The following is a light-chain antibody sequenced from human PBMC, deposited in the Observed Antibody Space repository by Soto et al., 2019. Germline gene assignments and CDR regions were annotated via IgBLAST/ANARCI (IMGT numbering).Light chain of an antibody. V-gene: IGLV2-14*01. Sequence: QSALTQPASVSGSPGQSITISCTGTSSDVGGYNYVSWYQQHPGKAPKLVIYEVSNRPSGVSNRFSGSKSGNTASLTISGLQAEDEADYYCSSYRSSSTLYVFGAGTNSPS. CDR2: EVS. J-gene: IGLJ1*01. CDR3: SSYRSSSTLYV. CDR1: SSDVGGYNY.